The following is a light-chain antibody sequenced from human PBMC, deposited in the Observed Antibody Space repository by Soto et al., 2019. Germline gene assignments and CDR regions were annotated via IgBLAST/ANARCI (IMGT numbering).Light chain of an antibody. V-gene: IGKV3-20*01. CDR2: GAS. CDR3: HQYDSIVQT. J-gene: IGKJ1*01. Sequence: EVVLTQSPDTLSLSPGERATLSCRASQSISSDYLVWYQQKPGQAPRLLIYGASSRATGIPDRFSGSGSGTDFTLTISRLEPEDFAVYYCHQYDSIVQTFGQGTKVDIK. CDR1: QSISSDY.